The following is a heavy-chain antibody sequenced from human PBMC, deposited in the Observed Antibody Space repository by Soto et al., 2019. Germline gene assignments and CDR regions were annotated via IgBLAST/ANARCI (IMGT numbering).Heavy chain of an antibody. CDR3: ARGAFPTWGTFPLDF. Sequence: EVQLVESGGGLVQPGGSLRLSCAASGFTFTSYWMTWVRQAPGQGLEWVANIKQDGGEKYYVGSVKGRFTISRDNAENSLYLQWDSLRAEDAAVYYCARGAFPTWGTFPLDFWGQGSLVTVSS. D-gene: IGHD3-16*01. J-gene: IGHJ4*02. CDR2: IKQDGGEK. CDR1: GFTFTSYW. V-gene: IGHV3-7*04.